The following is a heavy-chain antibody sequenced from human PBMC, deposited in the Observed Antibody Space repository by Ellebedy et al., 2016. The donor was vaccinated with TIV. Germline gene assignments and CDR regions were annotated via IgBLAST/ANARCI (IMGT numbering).Heavy chain of an antibody. V-gene: IGHV3-48*02. Sequence: GESLKISCAASGFTFNAYSMNWVRQAPGKGLEWISYISSVSSSIFYADSVKGRLTISRDNAKNSLYLQMNSLRDEDTAVYYCVRDHKWAFDIWGQGTMVTVSS. D-gene: IGHD2-8*01. CDR1: GFTFNAYS. CDR3: VRDHKWAFDI. CDR2: ISSVSSSI. J-gene: IGHJ3*02.